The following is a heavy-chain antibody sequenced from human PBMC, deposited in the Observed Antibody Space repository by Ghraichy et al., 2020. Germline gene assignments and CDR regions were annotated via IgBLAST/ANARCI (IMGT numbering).Heavy chain of an antibody. CDR3: ARDHKSMGWLI. D-gene: IGHD2/OR15-2a*01. CDR1: GFTFSSYW. J-gene: IGHJ3*02. CDR2: IKRDGSEK. V-gene: IGHV3-7*01. Sequence: GGYLRLSCAASGFTFSSYWMSWVRQAPGKGLEWVDNIKRDGSEKYYVDSVKGRFTVSRDNSKNSLYLQMNSLRAEDTAVYYCARDHKSMGWLIWGQGTMVTVSS.